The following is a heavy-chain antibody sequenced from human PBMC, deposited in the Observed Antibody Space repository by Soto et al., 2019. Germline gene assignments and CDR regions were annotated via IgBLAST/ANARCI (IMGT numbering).Heavy chain of an antibody. D-gene: IGHD2-15*01. CDR2: ISPSGYTI. CDR3: ARGVVAGEFDYYYYDMDV. V-gene: IGHV3-11*01. J-gene: IGHJ6*02. Sequence: GGSLRLSCAASGFMFSDYFMSWVRQAPGKGLEWVSNISPSGYTIYYGDSVEGRFTISRDNAKNSLYLQMNSLGAEDAAVYYCARGVVAGEFDYYYYDMDVWGQGTTVTVSS. CDR1: GFMFSDYF.